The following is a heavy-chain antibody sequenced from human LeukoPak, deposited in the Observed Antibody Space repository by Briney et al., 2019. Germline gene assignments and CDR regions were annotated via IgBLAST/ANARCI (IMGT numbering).Heavy chain of an antibody. J-gene: IGHJ6*03. CDR3: ARIERDGSGKPPYYYYYMDV. Sequence: SETLSLTCSVSGGSISSYHWSWIRQPPGKGLEWIGYISYSGYTNYNPSLQSRVTISLDRSKNQFSVKLTSVTAADTAVYYCARIERDGSGKPPYYYYYMDVCGKGTTVTVSS. V-gene: IGHV4-59*01. CDR1: GGSISSYH. D-gene: IGHD3-10*01. CDR2: ISYSGYT.